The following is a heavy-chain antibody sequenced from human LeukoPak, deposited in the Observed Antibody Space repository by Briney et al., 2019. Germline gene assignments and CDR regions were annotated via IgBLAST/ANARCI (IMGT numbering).Heavy chain of an antibody. CDR2: VHSSGST. CDR3: ARGGDSGYDQNWFDP. J-gene: IGHJ5*02. D-gene: IGHD5-12*01. CDR1: GDSGASSGSYW. Sequence: SETLSLTCDVSGDSGASSGSYWSGWFRQPPGKGLEWIGYVHSSGSTKYNSSLGSRVTISMDTSKNQFSLKLSSVTAADTAVYYCARGGDSGYDQNWFDPWGQGTLVTVSS. V-gene: IGHV4-61*01.